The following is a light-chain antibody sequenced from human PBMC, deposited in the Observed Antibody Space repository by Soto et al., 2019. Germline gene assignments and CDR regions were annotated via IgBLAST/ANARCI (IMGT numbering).Light chain of an antibody. CDR1: QGVGST. V-gene: IGKV3-15*01. J-gene: IGKJ1*01. CDR3: QQYGSSHTWT. CDR2: DAY. Sequence: ELVLTQSPATLSVSPGESATLSCRASQGVGSTLAWYQQKPGRAPRLLIYDAYIRATGIPARFSGAGSGTEFTLTISRLQSDDFAVYYCQQYGSSHTWTFGQGTKVEIK.